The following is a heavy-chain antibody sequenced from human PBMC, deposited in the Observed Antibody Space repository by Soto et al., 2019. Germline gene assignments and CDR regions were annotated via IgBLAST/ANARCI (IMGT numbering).Heavy chain of an antibody. D-gene: IGHD1-26*01. CDR3: ARSVGIRDYFDY. J-gene: IGHJ4*02. V-gene: IGHV1-24*01. Sequence: ASVKVSCKVSGYTLTELSMHWVRQAPGKGLEWMGGFDPEDGETIYAQKFQGRVTMTEDTSTDTAYMELSSLRSEDTAVYYCARSVGIRDYFDYWGQGTLVTVSS. CDR2: FDPEDGET. CDR1: GYTLTELS.